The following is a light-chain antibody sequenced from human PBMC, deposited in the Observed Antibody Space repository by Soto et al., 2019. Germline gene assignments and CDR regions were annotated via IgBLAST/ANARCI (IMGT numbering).Light chain of an antibody. J-gene: IGKJ1*01. CDR3: QQYGSSPWT. Sequence: EIVLTQYPGTLSLSPGERATLSCRASQSVSSSYLAWYQQKPGQAPRLLIYGASSRATGIPDRFSGSGSGTDFTLTISRLEPEDFAVYYCQQYGSSPWTFGQGTKGEIK. CDR1: QSVSSSY. V-gene: IGKV3-20*01. CDR2: GAS.